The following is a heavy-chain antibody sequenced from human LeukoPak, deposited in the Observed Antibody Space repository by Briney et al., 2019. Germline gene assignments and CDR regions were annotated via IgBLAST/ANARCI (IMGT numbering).Heavy chain of an antibody. D-gene: IGHD2-8*02. CDR3: AKEGWDKSYWYGRIDY. CDR2: ISNDGNKK. V-gene: IGHV3-30*18. J-gene: IGHJ4*02. CDR1: GFTFSSYA. Sequence: PGRSLRLSCAASGFTFSSYAMHWVRQAPGKGLEWVAAISNDGNKKYYADSVKGRFTISGDNPKNTLFLQMNSLRAEDTAVYYCAKEGWDKSYWYGRIDYWGQGTLVTVSS.